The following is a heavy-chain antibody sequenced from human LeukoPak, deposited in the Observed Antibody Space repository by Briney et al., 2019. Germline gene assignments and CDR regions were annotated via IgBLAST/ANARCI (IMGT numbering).Heavy chain of an antibody. D-gene: IGHD6-13*01. J-gene: IGHJ6*03. CDR3: ARGGGISHYYYYMDV. CDR2: IYYSGST. CDR1: GGSIRSCY. V-gene: IGHV4-59*01. Sequence: PSETLSLTCTVSGGSIRSCYWSWIRQPPGKGLEWIGYIYYSGSTNYNPSLKSRVTISVDTSKNQFSLKLSSVTAADTAVYYCARGGGISHYYYYMDVWGKGTTVTISS.